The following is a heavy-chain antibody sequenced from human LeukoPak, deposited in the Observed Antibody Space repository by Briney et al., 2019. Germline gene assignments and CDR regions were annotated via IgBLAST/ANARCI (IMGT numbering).Heavy chain of an antibody. J-gene: IGHJ6*02. CDR1: GYTFTSYA. V-gene: IGHV1-18*01. CDR2: ISADNGNT. CDR3: ARDGLRYSGYEYYYYGMDV. Sequence: ASVKVSCKASGYTFTSYAISWVRQAPGQGLEWMGWISADNGNTNYAQKVQGRVTMTTDTSTSTAYMDLRSLRSDDTAVYYCARDGLRYSGYEYYYYGMDVWGQGTTVTVSS. D-gene: IGHD5-12*01.